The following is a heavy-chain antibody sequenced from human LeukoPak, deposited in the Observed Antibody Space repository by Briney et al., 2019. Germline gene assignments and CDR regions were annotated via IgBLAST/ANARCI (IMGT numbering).Heavy chain of an antibody. J-gene: IGHJ4*02. Sequence: GGSPRLSCAASGFTFSDYYMSWIRQAPGKGLEWVSYISSSGSTIYYADSVKGRFTISRDNAKNSLYLQMNSLRAEDTAVYYCASLEPGIAVAAYWGQGTLVTVSS. V-gene: IGHV3-11*01. CDR3: ASLEPGIAVAAY. CDR2: ISSSGSTI. CDR1: GFTFSDYY. D-gene: IGHD6-19*01.